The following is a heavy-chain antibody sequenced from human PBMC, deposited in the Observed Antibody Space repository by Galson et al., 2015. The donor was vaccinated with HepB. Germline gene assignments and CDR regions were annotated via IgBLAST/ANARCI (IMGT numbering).Heavy chain of an antibody. J-gene: IGHJ6*03. CDR2: IWYDGSNK. CDR3: ARGVISPLGLYYYMDV. CDR1: GFTFSSYG. Sequence: SLRLSCAASGFTFSSYGMHWVRQAPGKGLEWVAVIWYDGSNKYYADSVKGRFTISRDNSKNTLYLQMNSLRAEDTAVYYCARGVISPLGLYYYMDVWGKGTTVTVSS. V-gene: IGHV3-33*01. D-gene: IGHD7-27*01.